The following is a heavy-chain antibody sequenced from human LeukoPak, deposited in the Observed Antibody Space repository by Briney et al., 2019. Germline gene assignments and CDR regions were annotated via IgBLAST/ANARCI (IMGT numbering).Heavy chain of an antibody. D-gene: IGHD6-19*01. J-gene: IGHJ5*02. Sequence: GGSLRLSCAASGFIFSSYGMHWVRQAPGKGREWVANIKQDGSEKNYVDSVKGRFTISRDNAKNSLYLQMNSLRAEDTAVYYCAREAGDSSGWYNWFDPWGQGTLVTVSS. CDR3: AREAGDSSGWYNWFDP. V-gene: IGHV3-7*01. CDR1: GFIFSSYG. CDR2: IKQDGSEK.